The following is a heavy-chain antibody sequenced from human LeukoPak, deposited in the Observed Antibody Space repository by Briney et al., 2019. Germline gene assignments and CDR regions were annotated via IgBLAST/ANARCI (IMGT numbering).Heavy chain of an antibody. CDR2: IYYSGST. V-gene: IGHV4-59*01. CDR3: AYGTYSYYFDY. D-gene: IGHD1-26*01. CDR1: GGSITTYY. J-gene: IGHJ4*02. Sequence: ASETVSLTCTVSGGSITTYYWSWIRQPPGKGLEWIGYIYYSGSTNYNPSLKSRVTISVDTSKNQFSLKLSSVTAADTAVYYCAYGTYSYYFDYWGQGTLVTVSS.